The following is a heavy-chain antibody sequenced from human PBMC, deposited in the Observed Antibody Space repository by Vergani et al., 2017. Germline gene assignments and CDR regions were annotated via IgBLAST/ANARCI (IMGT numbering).Heavy chain of an antibody. Sequence: EVQLVESGGGLVKPGGSLRLSCAASGFTFCSYSMNWVRQAPGKGLEWVSSVSGSSATPYYADSVKGRFIISRDNSKNTLHLQMNSLRADDTAVYYCTKGSRGYTGYFFDYWGQGTLATVSS. V-gene: IGHV3-23*04. J-gene: IGHJ4*02. D-gene: IGHD5-12*01. CDR3: TKGSRGYTGYFFDY. CDR2: VSGSSATP. CDR1: GFTFCSYS.